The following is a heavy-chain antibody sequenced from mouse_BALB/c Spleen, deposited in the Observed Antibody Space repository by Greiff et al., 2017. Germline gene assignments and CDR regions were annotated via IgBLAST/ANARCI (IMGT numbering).Heavy chain of an antibody. CDR2: ISSGSSTI. D-gene: IGHD2-4*01. Sequence: EVNVVESGGGLVQPGGSRKLSCAASGFTFSSFCMHWVRQAPAKGLEWVAYISSGSSTIYYADTVKGRFTISRDNTKNTLFLQMTSLRSEDTAMYYCAGSGRDYDYDAFAYWGQGTLVTVSA. V-gene: IGHV5-17*02. CDR3: AGSGRDYDYDAFAY. CDR1: GFTFSSFC. J-gene: IGHJ3*01.